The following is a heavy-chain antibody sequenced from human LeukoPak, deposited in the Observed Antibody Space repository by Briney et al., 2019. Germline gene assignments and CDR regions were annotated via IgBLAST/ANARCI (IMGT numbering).Heavy chain of an antibody. D-gene: IGHD2-2*03. J-gene: IGHJ3*02. V-gene: IGHV3-30*04. CDR2: ISDDRSNK. Sequence: GGSLRLSCAASGFTFSSYAMHWVRQAPGKGLEWVAVISDDRSNKYYADSVKGRFTISRDNSKNTLYLQMNSLRAEDTAVYYCARVDDLDAFDMWGQGTMVTVSS. CDR3: ARVDDLDAFDM. CDR1: GFTFSSYA.